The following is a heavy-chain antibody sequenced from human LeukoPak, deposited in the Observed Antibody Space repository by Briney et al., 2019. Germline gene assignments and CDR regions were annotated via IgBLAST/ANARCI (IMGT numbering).Heavy chain of an antibody. CDR2: ISSSGSTI. CDR3: ARDSGSYLGAAFDI. Sequence: GSLRLPCAASGFTFSDYYMSWIRQAPGKGLEWVSYISSSGSTIYYADSVKGRFTISRDNAKNSLYLQMNSLRAEDTAVYYCARDSGSYLGAAFDIWGQGTMVTVSS. J-gene: IGHJ3*02. CDR1: GFTFSDYY. V-gene: IGHV3-11*04. D-gene: IGHD1-26*01.